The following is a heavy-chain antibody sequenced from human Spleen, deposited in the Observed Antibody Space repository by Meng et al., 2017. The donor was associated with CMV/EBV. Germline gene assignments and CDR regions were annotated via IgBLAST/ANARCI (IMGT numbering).Heavy chain of an antibody. D-gene: IGHD3-3*01. Sequence: GESLKISCAASGFTFSSYGMHWVRQAPGKGLEWVTYIRYDGSNKYYADSVKGRFTISRDNSKNTLYLQTNSLGTEDTAVYFCAKDPTPYYDFWSGSYSDYWGQGTLVTVSS. CDR1: GFTFSSYG. CDR2: IRYDGSNK. J-gene: IGHJ4*02. CDR3: AKDPTPYYDFWSGSYSDY. V-gene: IGHV3-30*02.